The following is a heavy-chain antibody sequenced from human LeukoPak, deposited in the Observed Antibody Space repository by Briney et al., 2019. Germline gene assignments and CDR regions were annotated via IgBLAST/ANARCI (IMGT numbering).Heavy chain of an antibody. D-gene: IGHD6-13*01. Sequence: SETLSLTCTVSGGSIGTFYWSWIRQPPGKRLEWIGDVYYNGNTNYNPSLKSRVTISVYTSKNQFSLKMTSVTAADTAAYYCARQVAATAPVGYWGQGTLVTVSS. J-gene: IGHJ4*02. CDR3: ARQVAATAPVGY. CDR2: VYYNGNT. V-gene: IGHV4-59*08. CDR1: GGSIGTFY.